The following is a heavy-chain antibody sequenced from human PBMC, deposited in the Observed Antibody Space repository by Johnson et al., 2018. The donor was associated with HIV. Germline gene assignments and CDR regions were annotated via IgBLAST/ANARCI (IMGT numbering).Heavy chain of an antibody. D-gene: IGHD6-13*01. Sequence: QVQLVESGGGVVQPGRSLRLSCAVSGFTFSRNAMHWVRQAPGKGLEWMAVISFDGSKKYYADSVKGRFTISRDNSKNILYLQVSSLRLEDTAVYYCAKNPGIAGGAFDIWGQGTMVTVSS. CDR3: AKNPGIAGGAFDI. J-gene: IGHJ3*02. V-gene: IGHV3-30*04. CDR2: ISFDGSKK. CDR1: GFTFSRNA.